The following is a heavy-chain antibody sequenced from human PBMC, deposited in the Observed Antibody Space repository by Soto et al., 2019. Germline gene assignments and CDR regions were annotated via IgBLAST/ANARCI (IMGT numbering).Heavy chain of an antibody. D-gene: IGHD3-16*02. CDR3: ARDHSFGGVIVIPYSYFDY. Sequence: GGSLRLSCAASGFTFSSYGMHWVRQAPGKGLEWVAVIWYDGSNKYYADSVKGRFTISRDNSKNTLYLQMNSLRAEDTAVYYCARDHSFGGVIVIPYSYFDYWGQGTLVTVSS. V-gene: IGHV3-33*01. CDR2: IWYDGSNK. J-gene: IGHJ4*02. CDR1: GFTFSSYG.